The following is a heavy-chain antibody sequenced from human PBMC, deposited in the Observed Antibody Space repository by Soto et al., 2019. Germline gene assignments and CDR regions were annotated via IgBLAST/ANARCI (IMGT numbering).Heavy chain of an antibody. J-gene: IGHJ5*02. CDR1: GYTFTSYY. V-gene: IGHV1-46*03. CDR2: INPSGGST. D-gene: IGHD4-17*01. CDR3: ASKSGYGGPRGGWFDP. Sequence: ASVKVSCKASGYTFTSYYMHWVRQAPGQGLEWMGIINPSGGSTSYAQKFQGRVTMTRDTSTSTVYMELSSLRSEDTAVYYCASKSGYGGPRGGWFDPWGQGTLVTVSS.